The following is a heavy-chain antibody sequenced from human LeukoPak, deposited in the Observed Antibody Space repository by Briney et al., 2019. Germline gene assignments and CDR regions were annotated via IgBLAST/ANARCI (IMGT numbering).Heavy chain of an antibody. CDR2: IYYSGST. Sequence: PSETLSLTCTVSGGSTSDYFWSWVRQHPGKGLEWIGYIYYSGSTKYNPSLKSRVTISLDTSKNQFSLKLTSVTAADTAVYYCARHGGVVRGQGSDAFDIWGQGTMVTASS. CDR3: ARHGGVVRGQGSDAFDI. CDR1: GGSTSDYF. J-gene: IGHJ3*02. V-gene: IGHV4-59*08. D-gene: IGHD3-10*01.